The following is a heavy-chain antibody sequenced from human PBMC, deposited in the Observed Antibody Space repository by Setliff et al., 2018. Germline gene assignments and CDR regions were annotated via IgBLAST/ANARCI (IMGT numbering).Heavy chain of an antibody. V-gene: IGHV7-4-1*02. CDR3: ARASRYGTIKYRGDYYMDV. CDR1: GYTFTTYA. J-gene: IGHJ6*03. D-gene: IGHD5-12*01. CDR2: INTNTGSP. Sequence: ASVKVSCKASGYTFTTYAMSWVRQAPGQGLEWMGWINTNTGSPTYAQGFTGRFVFSLDTSVSTAYLQISSLKAEDTGVYYCARASRYGTIKYRGDYYMDVWGKGTTVTV.